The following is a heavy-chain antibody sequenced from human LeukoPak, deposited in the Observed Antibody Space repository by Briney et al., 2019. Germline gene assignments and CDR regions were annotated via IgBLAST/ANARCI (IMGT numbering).Heavy chain of an antibody. V-gene: IGHV3-7*01. Sequence: PGGSLRLSCAASGFTFSSYWMSWVRQAPGKGLEWVANIKQDGSEKYYVDSVKGRFTISRDNAKNSLYLQMNSLRAEDTTVYYCARCGSYYTFDYWGQGTLVTVSS. D-gene: IGHD3-10*01. CDR2: IKQDGSEK. CDR1: GFTFSSYW. J-gene: IGHJ4*02. CDR3: ARCGSYYTFDY.